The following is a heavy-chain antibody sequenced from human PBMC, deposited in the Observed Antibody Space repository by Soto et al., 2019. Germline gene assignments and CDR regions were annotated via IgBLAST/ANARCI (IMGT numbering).Heavy chain of an antibody. CDR1: GGSISSYY. V-gene: IGHV4-59*08. J-gene: IGHJ4*02. D-gene: IGHD3-10*01. CDR3: ARSPGYYFDY. Sequence: PSETLSLTCTVSGGSISSYYWIWIRQPPGKGLKWIGYIYYTGNTNYNPSQKSQITISVDTSKNQFSLKISTVTAADTAVYYCARSPGYYFDYWGQGTLVTVS. CDR2: IYYTGNT.